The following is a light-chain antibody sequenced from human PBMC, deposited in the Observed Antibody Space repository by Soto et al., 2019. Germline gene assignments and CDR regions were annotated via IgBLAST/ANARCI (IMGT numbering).Light chain of an antibody. CDR3: SSYTSSSRVV. CDR1: SSDVGGYNY. Sequence: QSALNQPASVSGSPGPSITISCTGTSSDVGGYNYVSWYQQHPGKAPKLMIYDVSNRPSGVSNRFSGSKSGNTASLTISGLQAEDEADYYCSSYTSSSRVVFGGGTTLTVL. CDR2: DVS. J-gene: IGLJ2*01. V-gene: IGLV2-14*01.